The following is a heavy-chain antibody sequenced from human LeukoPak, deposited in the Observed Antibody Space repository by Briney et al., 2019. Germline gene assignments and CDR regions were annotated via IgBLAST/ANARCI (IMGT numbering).Heavy chain of an antibody. D-gene: IGHD2-2*01. CDR1: GDSISSYY. CDR2: IYYSGST. CDR3: ARSPDCSSTSCSNWFDP. V-gene: IGHV4-59*06. J-gene: IGHJ5*02. Sequence: SETLSLTCTVSGDSISSYYWSWIRQPPGKGLEWLGYIYYSGSTYYNPSLKSRVTISVDTSKNQFSLKLSSVTAADTAVYYCARSPDCSSTSCSNWFDPWGQGTLVTVSS.